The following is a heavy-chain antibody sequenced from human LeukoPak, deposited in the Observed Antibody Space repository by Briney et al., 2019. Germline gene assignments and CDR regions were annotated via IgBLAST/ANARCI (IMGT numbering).Heavy chain of an antibody. CDR3: ARSGITVTTMDNWWFGDWFDP. D-gene: IGHD4-17*01. V-gene: IGHV1-24*01. J-gene: IGHJ5*02. CDR2: FDPEDGET. CDR1: GYTLTELS. Sequence: ASVKVSCKVSGYTLTELSMHWVRQAPGKGLEWMGGFDPEDGETIYAQKFQGRVTMTEDTSTDTAYMELSSLRSEDTAVYYCARSGITVTTMDNWWFGDWFDPWGQGTLVTVSS.